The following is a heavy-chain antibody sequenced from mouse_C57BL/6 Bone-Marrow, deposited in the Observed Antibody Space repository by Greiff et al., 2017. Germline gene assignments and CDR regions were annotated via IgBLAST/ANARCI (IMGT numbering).Heavy chain of an antibody. V-gene: IGHV1-55*01. J-gene: IGHJ4*01. Sequence: QVQLQQPGAELVKPGASVKLSCKASGYNFNSYWITWVKQRPGQGLEWIGDIDPDSGNTNYNEKFKSKATLTVDTSSSTAYMQLSSLTSEDSAVYYCATWSYSFDYWCQGTPVTVSA. CDR2: IDPDSGNT. CDR1: GYNFNSYW. CDR3: ATWSYSFDY. D-gene: IGHD2-10*01.